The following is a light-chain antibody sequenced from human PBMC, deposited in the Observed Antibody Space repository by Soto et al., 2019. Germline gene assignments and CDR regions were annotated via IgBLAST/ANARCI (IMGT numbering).Light chain of an antibody. Sequence: EIVLTQSPGTLSLSPGERVTLSCRASQSVSSSYLAWYQQKPGQAPRLLIYSTSSRATGIPDRFSGSGSGTDFTLTISRLEPEDFAVYYCQQYGSSPWTFGQGTRVDVK. J-gene: IGKJ1*01. CDR3: QQYGSSPWT. CDR1: QSVSSSY. CDR2: STS. V-gene: IGKV3-20*01.